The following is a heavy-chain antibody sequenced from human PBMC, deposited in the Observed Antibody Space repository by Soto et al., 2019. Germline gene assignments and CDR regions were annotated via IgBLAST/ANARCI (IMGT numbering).Heavy chain of an antibody. CDR1: GFTFISSA. J-gene: IGHJ4*02. Sequence: PGGSLRLSCAASGFTFISSAMNWVRQAPGKGLEWVSIIGAGGANIYYADSVKGRFAISRDNSKNTVYLQMNSLRAEDTAVYYCAKDSGYSYNPEDYFDYWGRGTLVTVSS. CDR3: AKDSGYSYNPEDYFDY. D-gene: IGHD5-18*01. V-gene: IGHV3-23*01. CDR2: IGAGGANI.